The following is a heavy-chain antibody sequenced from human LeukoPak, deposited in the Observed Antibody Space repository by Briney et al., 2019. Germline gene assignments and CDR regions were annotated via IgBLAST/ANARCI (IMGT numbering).Heavy chain of an antibody. CDR3: ARDPRDGDYVSFDY. CDR1: GGTFSSYA. V-gene: IGHV1-69*04. CDR2: IIPILGIA. D-gene: IGHD4-17*01. J-gene: IGHJ4*02. Sequence: SVKVSCKASGGTFSSYAISWVRQAPGQGLEWMGRIIPILGIANYAQKFQGRVTITADKSTSTAYMELSSLRSEGTAVYYCARDPRDGDYVSFDYWGQGTLVTVSS.